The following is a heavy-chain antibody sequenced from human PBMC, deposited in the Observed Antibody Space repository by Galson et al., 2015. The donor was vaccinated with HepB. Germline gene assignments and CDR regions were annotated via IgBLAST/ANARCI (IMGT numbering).Heavy chain of an antibody. CDR2: ISGGGGGT. CDR1: GFIFSNYA. D-gene: IGHD3-10*01. CDR3: AKDTKGSGSYLLFDY. V-gene: IGHV3-23*01. Sequence: SLRLSCAPSGFIFSNYALSWVRQAPGKGLEWVSSISGGGGGTYYADSVKGRFTISRDNSKNTLYLQMNSLRAEDTAVYYCAKDTKGSGSYLLFDYWGHGTLVTVSS. J-gene: IGHJ4*01.